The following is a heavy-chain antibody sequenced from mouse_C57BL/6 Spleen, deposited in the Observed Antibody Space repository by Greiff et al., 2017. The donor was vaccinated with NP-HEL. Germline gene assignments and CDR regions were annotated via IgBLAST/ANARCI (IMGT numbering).Heavy chain of an antibody. Sequence: EVKLVESGGGLVKPGGSLKLSCAASGFTFSDYGMHWVRQAPEKGLEWVAYISSGSSTIYYADTVKGRFTISRDNAKNTLFLQMTSLRSEDTAMYYCARDTTVVAPYYAMDYWGQGTSVTVSS. D-gene: IGHD1-1*01. J-gene: IGHJ4*01. CDR3: ARDTTVVAPYYAMDY. CDR2: ISSGSSTI. CDR1: GFTFSDYG. V-gene: IGHV5-17*01.